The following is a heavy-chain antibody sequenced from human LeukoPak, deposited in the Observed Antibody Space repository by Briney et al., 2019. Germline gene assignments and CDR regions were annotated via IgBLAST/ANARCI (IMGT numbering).Heavy chain of an antibody. CDR1: GFTFSTQT. J-gene: IGHJ4*02. D-gene: IGHD3-10*01. CDR3: DKVGAYGTTWVGGVED. CDR2: TSTRGGT. Sequence: SGGSLRLSCAASGFTFSTQTMTWVRQAPGKGLEWVSVTSTRGGTQYADSVKGRFTISRDNFKNTLYLQMDSLKVDDKARYCGDKVGAYGTTWVGGVEDWGQGTLVTVSP. V-gene: IGHV3-23*01.